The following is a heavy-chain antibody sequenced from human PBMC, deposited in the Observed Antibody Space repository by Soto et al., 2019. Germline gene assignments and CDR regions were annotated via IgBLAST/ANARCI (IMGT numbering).Heavy chain of an antibody. CDR3: VRFERGYIWGSYRYTDAFDI. J-gene: IGHJ3*02. CDR2: INPNSGGT. D-gene: IGHD3-16*02. V-gene: IGHV1-2*04. CDR1: GYTFTGYY. Sequence: ASVKVSCKASGYTFTGYYMHWVRQAPGQGLEWMGWINPNSGGTNYAQKFQGWVTMTRDTSISTAYMELSRLRSDDTAVYYCVRFERGYIWGSYRYTDAFDIWGQGTMVTVSS.